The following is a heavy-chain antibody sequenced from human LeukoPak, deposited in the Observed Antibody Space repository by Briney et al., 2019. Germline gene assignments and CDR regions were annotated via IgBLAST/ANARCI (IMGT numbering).Heavy chain of an antibody. Sequence: SETLSLTCTVSGGSISSSSYYWGWIRQPPGKGLEWIGSIYYSGSTYYNPSLKSRVTISVDTSKNQFSLKLSSVTAADTAVYYCARDRGDSSGYYHDAFDIWGRGTMVTVSS. D-gene: IGHD3-22*01. V-gene: IGHV4-39*07. CDR2: IYYSGST. J-gene: IGHJ3*02. CDR3: ARDRGDSSGYYHDAFDI. CDR1: GGSISSSSYY.